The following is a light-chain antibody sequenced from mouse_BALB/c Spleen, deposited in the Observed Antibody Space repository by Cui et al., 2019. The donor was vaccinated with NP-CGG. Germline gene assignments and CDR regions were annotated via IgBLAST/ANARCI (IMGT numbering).Light chain of an antibody. J-gene: IGLJ1*01. CDR3: ALWYSNHWV. Sequence: QAVVTHDSALTTSLREPVPLTCRSRIGPVTTSNYANWVQEKPDHLFTGLIGGTNNRAPGVPARFSGSLIGDKAALTITGAQTEDEAIYFCALWYSNHWVFGGGTKLTVL. CDR2: GTN. V-gene: IGLV1*01. CDR1: IGPVTTSNY.